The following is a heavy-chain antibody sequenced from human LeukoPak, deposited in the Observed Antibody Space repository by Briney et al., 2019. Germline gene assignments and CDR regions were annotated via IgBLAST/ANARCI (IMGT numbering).Heavy chain of an antibody. J-gene: IGHJ3*02. V-gene: IGHV4-4*07. CDR2: IYTSGST. CDR3: GRDRWALGIIKWSDTFDI. D-gene: IGHD3-3*01. CDR1: GGSFSGYY. Sequence: SETLSLTCAVYGGSFSGYYWSWIRQPPGEGLEWIGRIYTSGSTNYNPSLKSRVTMSLDRSKNQFSLKLSCVSAADTAVYYCGRDRWALGIIKWSDTFDIWGQGTMVTVSS.